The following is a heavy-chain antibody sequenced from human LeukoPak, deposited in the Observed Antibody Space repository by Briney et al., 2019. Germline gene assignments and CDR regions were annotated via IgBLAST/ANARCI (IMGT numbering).Heavy chain of an antibody. J-gene: IGHJ3*02. Sequence: GGSLRLSCAASGFSFTKYAMDWVRQAPGKGLEWVAIISKDGSMRCYAASVKGRCTFSRDNSNNVVYLQMNSLKSEDTAVYYCAGEKFDIWGQGTMVTVSA. CDR1: GFSFTKYA. CDR3: AGEKFDI. CDR2: ISKDGSMR. V-gene: IGHV3-30*04.